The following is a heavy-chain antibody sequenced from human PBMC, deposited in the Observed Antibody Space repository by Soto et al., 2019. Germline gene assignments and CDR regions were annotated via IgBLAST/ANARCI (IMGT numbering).Heavy chain of an antibody. Sequence: ASVKVSCKASGYTFTGYYMHWVRQAPGQGLEWMGWINPNSGGTNYAQKFQGRVTMTRDTSISTAYMELSRLRSDDTAVYYCARVSIRGYSYALFGYWGQGTLVTVSS. D-gene: IGHD5-18*01. V-gene: IGHV1-2*02. CDR3: ARVSIRGYSYALFGY. J-gene: IGHJ4*02. CDR2: INPNSGGT. CDR1: GYTFTGYY.